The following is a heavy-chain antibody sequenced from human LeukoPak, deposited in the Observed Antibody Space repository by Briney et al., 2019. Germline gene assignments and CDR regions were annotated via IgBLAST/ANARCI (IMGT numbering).Heavy chain of an antibody. CDR1: GFTFSSYV. J-gene: IGHJ5*02. V-gene: IGHV3-30*04. D-gene: IGHD5-24*01. CDR3: ARDMGRDGYIYEGWFDP. CDR2: ISYDGSNK. Sequence: PGGSLRLSCAASGFTFSSYVMHWVRQAPGKGLEWVAVISYDGSNKYYADSVRGRFTISRDNSKNTLYLQMNSLRAEDTAVYYCARDMGRDGYIYEGWFDPWGQGTLVTVSS.